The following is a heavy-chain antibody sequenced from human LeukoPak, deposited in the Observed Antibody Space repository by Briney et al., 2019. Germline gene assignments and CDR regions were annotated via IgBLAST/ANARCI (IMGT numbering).Heavy chain of an antibody. D-gene: IGHD4-17*01. CDR1: GGSISRNHY. Sequence: SETLSLTCTVSGGSISRNHYWGWIRQPPGTGLEWIGSINYSGSTYYNPSLKSRVTISVDTSKNQFSLKLSSVTAADTAMYYCARLFGDYETPAFDIWGQGTMVTVSS. CDR3: ARLFGDYETPAFDI. V-gene: IGHV4-39*01. CDR2: INYSGST. J-gene: IGHJ3*02.